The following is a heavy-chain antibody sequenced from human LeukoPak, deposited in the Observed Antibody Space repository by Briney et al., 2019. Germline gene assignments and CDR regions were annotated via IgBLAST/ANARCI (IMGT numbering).Heavy chain of an antibody. V-gene: IGHV3-7*01. Sequence: GGSLRLSCAASGFTFSSYWMSWVRQAPGKGLEWVANIKEDGSEKYYVDSVKGRFTISRGNAKNSLYLQMNSLRAEDTAVYYCASHTYYYDSSGYLFDYWGQGTLVTVSS. CDR1: GFTFSSYW. D-gene: IGHD3-22*01. J-gene: IGHJ4*02. CDR2: IKEDGSEK. CDR3: ASHTYYYDSSGYLFDY.